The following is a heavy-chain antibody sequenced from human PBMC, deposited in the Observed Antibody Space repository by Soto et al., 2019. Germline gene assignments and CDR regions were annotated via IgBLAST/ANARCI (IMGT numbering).Heavy chain of an antibody. CDR1: GYTFSSYG. Sequence: QVQLVQSGAEVKKPGASVKVSCKASGYTFSSYGIIWVRQAPGQGLEWMGWISAYNGHTNYAQKLQGRVTMTTDTSTSTAYIEPRSMSSGDTAVYYCARDVYGYPGYWGQGTLGSDSS. J-gene: IGHJ4*02. CDR3: ARDVYGYPGY. CDR2: ISAYNGHT. V-gene: IGHV1-18*01. D-gene: IGHD5-12*01.